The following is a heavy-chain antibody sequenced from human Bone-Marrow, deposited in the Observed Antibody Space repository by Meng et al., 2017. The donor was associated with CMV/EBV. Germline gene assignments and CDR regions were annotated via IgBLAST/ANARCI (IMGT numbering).Heavy chain of an antibody. V-gene: IGHV1-2*02. CDR1: GYTFTGYY. CDR3: ARDPEYCSSTSCLPFDY. J-gene: IGHJ4*02. CDR2: INPNSGGT. Sequence: ASGKVSCKASGYTFTGYYMHWVRQAPGQGLEWMGWINPNSGGTNYAQKFQGRVTMTRDTSISTAYMELSRLRSDDTAVYYCARDPEYCSSTSCLPFDYWGQGTLVTVSS. D-gene: IGHD2-2*01.